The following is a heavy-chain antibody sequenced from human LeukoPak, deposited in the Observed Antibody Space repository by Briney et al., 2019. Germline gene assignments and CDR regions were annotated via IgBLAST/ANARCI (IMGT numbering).Heavy chain of an antibody. V-gene: IGHV1-46*01. D-gene: IGHD2-15*01. CDR1: GYTFTTYY. J-gene: IGHJ4*02. CDR3: VREYQGSSFDY. CDR2: INPGGGTT. Sequence: ASVKVSCKASGYTFTTYYMHWMRQAPGQGLEWMGIINPGGGTTGYAQKFQGRVTMTRDTSTSTVYMDLSSLRSDDTAIYYCVREYQGSSFDYWGQGTLVTVSS.